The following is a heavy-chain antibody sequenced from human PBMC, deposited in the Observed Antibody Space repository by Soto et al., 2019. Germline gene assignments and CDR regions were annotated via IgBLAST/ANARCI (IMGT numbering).Heavy chain of an antibody. D-gene: IGHD6-19*01. Sequence: EVQLVQSGAEVKKPGESLRISCKGSGYSFTSYWISWVRQMPGKGLEWMGRIDPSDSYTNYSPSFQGHVTISAVKSISTAYLQWSSLKASDTAMYYCAREGGNSGWCDAFDIWGQGTMVTVSS. V-gene: IGHV5-10-1*01. CDR2: IDPSDSYT. CDR1: GYSFTSYW. CDR3: AREGGNSGWCDAFDI. J-gene: IGHJ3*02.